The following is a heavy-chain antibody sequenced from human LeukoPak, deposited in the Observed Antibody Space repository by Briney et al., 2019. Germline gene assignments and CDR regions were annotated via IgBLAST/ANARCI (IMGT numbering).Heavy chain of an antibody. V-gene: IGHV4-34*01. CDR3: ARRIRITMIVVAYNWFDP. CDR2: INHSGST. D-gene: IGHD3-22*01. Sequence: SGTLSLTCAVYGGSFSGYYWSWIRQPPGKGLEWIGEINHSGSTNYNPSLKSRVTISVDTSKNQFSLKLSSVTAADTAVYYCARRIRITMIVVAYNWFDPWGQGTLVTVSS. J-gene: IGHJ5*02. CDR1: GGSFSGYY.